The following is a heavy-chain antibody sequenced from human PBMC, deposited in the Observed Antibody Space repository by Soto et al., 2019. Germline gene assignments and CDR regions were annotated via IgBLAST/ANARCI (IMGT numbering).Heavy chain of an antibody. V-gene: IGHV4-31*03. J-gene: IGHJ4*02. CDR2: INYRGST. CDR1: GGSMSSGDYY. D-gene: IGHD6-13*01. Sequence: QVQLQASGPGLVKPSQTLSLTCTVSGGSMSSGDYYWNWIRQHPEKGLEWIGYINYRGSTFYNPSLKSRLTISVDTSKNQFSLKLTSVTAADTAMYYCARDAPGAAPYWGQGTLVTVSS. CDR3: ARDAPGAAPY.